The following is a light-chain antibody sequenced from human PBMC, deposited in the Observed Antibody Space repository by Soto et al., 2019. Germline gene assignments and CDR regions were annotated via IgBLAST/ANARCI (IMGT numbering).Light chain of an antibody. J-gene: IGLJ1*01. Sequence: QSALTPSASVSGSPGQSLTISCTGTSRDVGNYNYVSWYQQHPGEVPKLIIFNVNNRPSGVSNRFSGSKSGNTASLTISGLQAEDEADYYCSSSTSSTTYVFGTGSKVTVL. CDR2: NVN. CDR3: SSSTSSTTYV. V-gene: IGLV2-14*01. CDR1: SRDVGNYNY.